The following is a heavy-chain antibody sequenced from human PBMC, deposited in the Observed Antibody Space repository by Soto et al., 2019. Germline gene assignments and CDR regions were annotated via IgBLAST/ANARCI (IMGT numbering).Heavy chain of an antibody. CDR2: FVPVFGSA. CDR1: GAAFNPIT. J-gene: IGHJ5*02. CDR3: VREDDTTGSYSWFDP. D-gene: IGHD3-9*01. Sequence: QVQLVQSGAEGKKPGSSVRASCKASGAAFNPITSNWVRQAPGQGLECMGGFVPVFGSATYAQKFQGRVAMTASDSTITFYMELSRLNSEDTALYYCVREDDTTGSYSWFDPWGQVTLVTVSS. V-gene: IGHV1-69*01.